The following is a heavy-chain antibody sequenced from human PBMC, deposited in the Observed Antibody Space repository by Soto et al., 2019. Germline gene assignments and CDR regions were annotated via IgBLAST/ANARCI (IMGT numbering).Heavy chain of an antibody. CDR1: GFTFDDYT. V-gene: IGHV3-43*01. Sequence: GGSLRLSCAASGFTFDDYTMHWVRQAPGKGLEWVSLISWDGGSTYYADSVKGRFTISRDNSKNSLYLQMNSLRTEDTALYYCAKDVSSRLGVVNYPPGEVGYYYYGMDVWGQGTTVTVSS. CDR2: ISWDGGST. D-gene: IGHD3-3*01. J-gene: IGHJ6*02. CDR3: AKDVSSRLGVVNYPPGEVGYYYYGMDV.